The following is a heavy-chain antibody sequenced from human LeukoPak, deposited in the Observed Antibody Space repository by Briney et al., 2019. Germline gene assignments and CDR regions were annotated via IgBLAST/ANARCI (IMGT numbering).Heavy chain of an antibody. D-gene: IGHD3-22*01. CDR1: GGSISSGGYS. CDR3: ARGGYYYDSSGYPNDAFDI. J-gene: IGHJ3*02. V-gene: IGHV4-30-2*01. Sequence: PSQTLSLTCAVSGGSISSGGYSWRWIRQPPGKGLEWIGYIYHSGSTYYNPSLKSRVTISVDRSKNQFSLKLSSVTAADTAVYYCARGGYYYDSSGYPNDAFDIWGQGTMVTVSS. CDR2: IYHSGST.